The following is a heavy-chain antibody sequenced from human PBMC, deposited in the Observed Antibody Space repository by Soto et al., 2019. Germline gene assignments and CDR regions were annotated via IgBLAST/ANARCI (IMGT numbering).Heavy chain of an antibody. J-gene: IGHJ6*02. CDR2: IKQDGSEK. CDR1: GFTFSSYW. D-gene: IGHD3-10*01. CDR3: ARDLAGYYYGSGTMNGMDV. Sequence: RLSCAASGFTFSSYWMSWVRQAPGKGLEWVANIKQDGSEKYYVDSVKGRFTISRDNAKNSLYLQMNSLRAEDTAVYYCARDLAGYYYGSGTMNGMDVWGQGTNVTVSS. V-gene: IGHV3-7*01.